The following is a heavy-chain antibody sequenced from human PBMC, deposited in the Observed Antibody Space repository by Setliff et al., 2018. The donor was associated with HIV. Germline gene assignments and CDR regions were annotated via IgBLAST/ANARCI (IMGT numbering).Heavy chain of an antibody. V-gene: IGHV3-74*01. CDR2: ISSDGRYT. CDR3: VRGKQNGVATYGLDI. D-gene: IGHD2-8*01. J-gene: IGHJ3*02. Sequence: PGGSLRLSCAASGFTFSSFWMHWVRQAPGKGLMWVSRISSDGRYTDYADSVKGRFTVSRDSAKNTLSLQTDSLRPADTAVYYCVRGKQNGVATYGLDIWGQGTMVTVSS. CDR1: GFTFSSFW.